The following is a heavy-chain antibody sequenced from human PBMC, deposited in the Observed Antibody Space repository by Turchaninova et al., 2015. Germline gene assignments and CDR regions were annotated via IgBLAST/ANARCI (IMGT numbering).Heavy chain of an antibody. Sequence: SVAASVFTFSSYARGWVLQAPGKGLVWGLAIGGSVGSTYYEDSVKGRFTISRDNSKNTLYLQMNSLRAEDTAVYYCARVRGMLYNWFDPWGQGTLVTVSS. V-gene: IGHV3-23*01. CDR2: IGGSVGST. J-gene: IGHJ5*02. CDR1: VFTFSSYA. D-gene: IGHD2-8*01. CDR3: ARVRGMLYNWFDP.